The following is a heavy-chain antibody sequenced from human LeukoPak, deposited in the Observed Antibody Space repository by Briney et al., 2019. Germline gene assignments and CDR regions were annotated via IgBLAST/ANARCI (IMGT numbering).Heavy chain of an antibody. CDR3: ARLRGAMTTVTSNFDF. D-gene: IGHD4-17*01. J-gene: IGHJ4*02. V-gene: IGHV4-39*01. CDR2: IFYNGDT. Sequence: PSETLSLTCTVSGGSISSSSYYWGWIRRPPGKGLEWIVSIFYNGDTYYSPSLKSRVTISVDTSKNQFSLKLNSVTAADTAVYYCARLRGAMTTVTSNFDFWGQGTLVTVSS. CDR1: GGSISSSSYY.